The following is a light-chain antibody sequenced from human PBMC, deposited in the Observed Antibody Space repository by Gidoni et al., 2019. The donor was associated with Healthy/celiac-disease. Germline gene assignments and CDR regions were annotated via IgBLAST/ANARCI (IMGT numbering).Light chain of an antibody. CDR1: QSISSY. Sequence: DTQMTQSPSSLSASVGDRVTITCRASQSISSYLNWYQQKPGKAPKLLLYAASSLQSWVPSRFSGSGSGTDFTLTISSLQPEDFATYYCQQSYSTPLTFGGGTKVEIK. V-gene: IGKV1-39*01. J-gene: IGKJ4*01. CDR3: QQSYSTPLT. CDR2: AAS.